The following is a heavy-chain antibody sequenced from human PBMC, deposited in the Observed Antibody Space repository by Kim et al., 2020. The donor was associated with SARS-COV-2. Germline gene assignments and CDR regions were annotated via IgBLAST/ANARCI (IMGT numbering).Heavy chain of an antibody. CDR1: GFTFSSYA. CDR2: ISYDGSNK. V-gene: IGHV3-30-3*01. D-gene: IGHD1-26*01. CDR3: ARPKSGSYYADLDY. J-gene: IGHJ4*02. Sequence: GGSLRLSCAASGFTFSSYAMHWVRQAPGKGLEWVAVISYDGSNKYYADSVKGRFTISRHNSKNTLYLQINSLRAEDTAVYYCARPKSGSYYADLDYWGQG.